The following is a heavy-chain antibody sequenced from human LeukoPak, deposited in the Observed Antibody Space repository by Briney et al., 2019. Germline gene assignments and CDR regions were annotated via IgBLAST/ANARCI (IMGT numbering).Heavy chain of an antibody. CDR3: ARSSEGSYYYGSGSYSYFDY. CDR1: GGSISSSSYY. Sequence: SETLSLTCTVSGGSISSSSYYWGWIRQPPGKGLEWIGSIYYSGSTYYNPSLKSRVTISVDTSKNQFSLKLSSVTAADTAVYYCARSSEGSYYYGSGSYSYFDYWGQGTLVTVSS. V-gene: IGHV4-39*07. D-gene: IGHD3-10*01. J-gene: IGHJ4*02. CDR2: IYYSGST.